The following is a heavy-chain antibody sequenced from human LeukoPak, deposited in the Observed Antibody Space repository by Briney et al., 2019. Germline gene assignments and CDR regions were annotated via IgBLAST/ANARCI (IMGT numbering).Heavy chain of an antibody. Sequence: ASVKVSCKASGYTFTSYYMHWVRQAPGQGLEWMGIINPSGGSTSYAQKFQGRVTMTRDTSTSTVYMELSSLRSEDTAVYYCARPHGELGSDAPHAFDIWGRGTMVTVSS. V-gene: IGHV1-46*01. CDR1: GYTFTSYY. D-gene: IGHD1-26*01. CDR3: ARPHGELGSDAPHAFDI. CDR2: INPSGGST. J-gene: IGHJ3*02.